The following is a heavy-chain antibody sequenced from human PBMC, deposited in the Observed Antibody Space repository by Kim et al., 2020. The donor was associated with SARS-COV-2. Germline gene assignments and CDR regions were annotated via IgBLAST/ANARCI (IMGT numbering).Heavy chain of an antibody. CDR3: ARSKPTYYYDSSGYDS. J-gene: IGHJ4*02. V-gene: IGHV4-59*08. D-gene: IGHD3-22*01. CDR1: GGSISSDY. CDR2: IYNSGST. Sequence: SETLSLTCTVSGGSISSDYWSWIRQPPGKGLEWIGYIYNSGSTNYNPSLKSRVTISVDTSKNQFFLKLSSVSAADTAVYYCARSKPTYYYDSSGYDSWGQGTLVTVSS.